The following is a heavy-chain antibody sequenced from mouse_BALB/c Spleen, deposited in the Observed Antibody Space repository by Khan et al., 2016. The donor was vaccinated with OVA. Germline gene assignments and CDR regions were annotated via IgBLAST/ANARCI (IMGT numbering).Heavy chain of an antibody. CDR2: ISGTGIYT. CDR1: GFAFSSYD. D-gene: IGHD2-10*01. Sequence: EVQLQESGGGLVKPGGSLKLSCAPSGFAFSSYDMSWVRQTPEKRLEWVATISGTGIYTYYPDSVKGRFTISRDNARNTLYLQMSSLRSEDTALYYCARPSYYGNPWFTYSGQGTLVTVSA. V-gene: IGHV5-9*02. CDR3: ARPSYYGNPWFTY. J-gene: IGHJ3*01.